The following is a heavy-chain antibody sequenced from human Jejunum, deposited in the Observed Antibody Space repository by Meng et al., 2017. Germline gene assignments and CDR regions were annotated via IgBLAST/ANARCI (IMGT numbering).Heavy chain of an antibody. Sequence: EVQLVESWGGLVQPGGSLRLSCVASGFTFSSYWMHWVRQTPGKGLVWVSRISGDGSTTSYADSVKGRFTVSRDNAKNTLYLQMNSQTAEDTAVYYCTRLLCSDGSCFGSFQHWGQGTLVTVSS. CDR2: ISGDGSTT. CDR3: TRLLCSDGSCFGSFQH. V-gene: IGHV3-74*01. D-gene: IGHD2-15*01. CDR1: GFTFSSYW. J-gene: IGHJ1*01.